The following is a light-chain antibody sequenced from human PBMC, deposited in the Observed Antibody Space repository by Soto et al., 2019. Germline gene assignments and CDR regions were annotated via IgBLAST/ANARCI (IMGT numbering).Light chain of an antibody. J-gene: IGLJ1*01. CDR2: EVS. Sequence: QSFLTQPASVSGSPGRSITISCTGTSSDVGGYNYVSWYQHHPGKAPKLMIYEVSNRPSGVSNRFSGSKSGNTASLTISGLQAEDEADYYCSSYTTTGTLVFGTGTKVTVL. CDR3: SSYTTTGTLV. V-gene: IGLV2-14*01. CDR1: SSDVGGYNY.